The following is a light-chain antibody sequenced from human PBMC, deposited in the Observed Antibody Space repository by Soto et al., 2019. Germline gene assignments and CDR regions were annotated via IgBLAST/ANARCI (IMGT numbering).Light chain of an antibody. CDR3: QQVNTFPYT. V-gene: IGKV1-12*01. CDR2: GAS. Sequence: DIQMTQSPSSVAASVGDRVTITCRASQDVNIWLAWYQQRPGKAPKLLIFGASNLHSGAPSRFSGSGIGSDFTLTISGLESEDFATYYCQQVNTFPYTFGQGTTVEIK. J-gene: IGKJ2*01. CDR1: QDVNIW.